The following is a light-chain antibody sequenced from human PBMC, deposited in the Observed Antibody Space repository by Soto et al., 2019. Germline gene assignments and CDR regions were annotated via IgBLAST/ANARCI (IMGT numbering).Light chain of an antibody. V-gene: IGKV3-11*01. CDR2: DAS. CDR3: QQRGNWPSGFT. CDR1: QSVSIH. J-gene: IGKJ3*01. Sequence: EIVLTQSPATLSLSPGERATLSCRASQSVSIHLAWYQQKGGQAPRLLIYDASNRATGIPARFSGSGSGTDFTLTISSLETEDSAVYYRQQRGNWPSGFTFGPGTKVDIK.